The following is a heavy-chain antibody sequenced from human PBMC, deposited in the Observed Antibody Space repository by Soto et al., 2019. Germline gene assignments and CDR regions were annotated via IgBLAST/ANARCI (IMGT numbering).Heavy chain of an antibody. CDR3: TNLVGSDALDI. CDR1: GFALSSFG. D-gene: IGHD2-8*02. CDR2: ISDSGINK. J-gene: IGHJ3*02. V-gene: IGHV3-30*18. Sequence: SGFALSSFGMHWVRQARGRGLEWVAVISDSGINKYYADSVKGRFTISRDNSQNTLYLQMNSVRAEDTAVYYCTNLVGSDALDIWGQGTMGTVSS.